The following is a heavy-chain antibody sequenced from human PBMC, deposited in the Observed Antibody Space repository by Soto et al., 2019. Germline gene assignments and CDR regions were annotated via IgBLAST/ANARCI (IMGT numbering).Heavy chain of an antibody. Sequence: EVQLLESGGGMVQPGGSLRLSCAASGFTFSAYAMTWVRLAPGTGLELVSYINSDASYTFYADSAKGRFTVSRDNPKNPLYLERNSLRADDTAIYSCSKSPRGGRYGDYCFDLWGRGTLVSVSS. CDR3: SKSPRGGRYGDYCFDL. CDR1: GFTFSAYA. D-gene: IGHD4-17*01. CDR2: INSDASYT. V-gene: IGHV3-23*01. J-gene: IGHJ2*01.